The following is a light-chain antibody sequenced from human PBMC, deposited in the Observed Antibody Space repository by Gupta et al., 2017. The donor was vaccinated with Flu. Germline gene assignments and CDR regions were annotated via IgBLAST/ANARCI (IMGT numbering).Light chain of an antibody. CDR1: QSVLYSSNNKNY. CDR2: WAS. Sequence: IVMTQSPDSLAVSLGERATINCKSSQSVLYSSNNKNYLAWYQQKPGQPPKLLIAWASTRESGVPDRCSGGGSGTDFTITISSLQAEDGAVDYRQQDYSTPITCGGGTKVQIK. CDR3: QQDYSTPIT. J-gene: IGKJ4*01. V-gene: IGKV4-1*01.